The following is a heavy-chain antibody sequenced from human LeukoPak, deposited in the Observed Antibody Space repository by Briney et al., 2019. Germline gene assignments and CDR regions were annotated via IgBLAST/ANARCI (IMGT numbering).Heavy chain of an antibody. J-gene: IGHJ4*02. CDR1: GFTFNNYW. CDR3: TRDDGIRTVDY. CDR2: IKPDGGET. D-gene: IGHD5-24*01. Sequence: PGGSLRLSCVASGFTFNNYWMTWVRQASGRGLEWVANIKPDGGETFYVDSVKGRFTISRDNAKRSLYLQMNSLRAEDTAVYYCTRDDGIRTVDYWGQGTLVTVSS. V-gene: IGHV3-7*01.